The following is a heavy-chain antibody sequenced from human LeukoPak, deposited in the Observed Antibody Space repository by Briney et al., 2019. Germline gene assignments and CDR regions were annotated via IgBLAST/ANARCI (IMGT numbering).Heavy chain of an antibody. Sequence: SETLSLTCAVYGGSFSGYYWSWIRQPPGKGLEWIGEINHSGSTHYNPSLKSRVTISVDTSKNQFSLKLSSVTAADTAVYYCARGRVPDYWGQGTLVTVSS. CDR1: GGSFSGYY. CDR3: ARGRVPDY. D-gene: IGHD3-10*01. CDR2: INHSGST. J-gene: IGHJ4*02. V-gene: IGHV4-34*01.